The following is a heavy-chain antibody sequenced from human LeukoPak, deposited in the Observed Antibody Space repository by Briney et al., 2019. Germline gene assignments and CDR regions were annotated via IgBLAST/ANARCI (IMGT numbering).Heavy chain of an antibody. CDR1: GYTFTSYD. D-gene: IGHD6-13*01. V-gene: IGHV1-8*01. Sequence: ASVKVSCKASGYTFTSYDINWVRQATGQGLEWMGWMNPNSGNTGYAQKFQGRVTMTRNTSISTAYMELSSLRSEDTAAYYCARGRRQQLGRYYYYYYGMDVWGQGTTVTVSS. CDR2: MNPNSGNT. CDR3: ARGRRQQLGRYYYYYYGMDV. J-gene: IGHJ6*02.